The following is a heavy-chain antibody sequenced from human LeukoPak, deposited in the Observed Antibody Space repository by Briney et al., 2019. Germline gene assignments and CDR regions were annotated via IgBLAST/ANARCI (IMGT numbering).Heavy chain of an antibody. CDR2: IIPIFGTA. CDR1: GGTFSSYA. J-gene: IGHJ6*02. Sequence: ASVNVSCKASGGTFSSYAISWVRQAPGQGLEWMGGIIPIFGTANYAQKFQGRVTITADESTSTAYMELSSLRSEDTAVYYCARAEDTAMVSDYYYYGMDVWGQGTTVTVSS. V-gene: IGHV1-69*13. CDR3: ARAEDTAMVSDYYYYGMDV. D-gene: IGHD5-18*01.